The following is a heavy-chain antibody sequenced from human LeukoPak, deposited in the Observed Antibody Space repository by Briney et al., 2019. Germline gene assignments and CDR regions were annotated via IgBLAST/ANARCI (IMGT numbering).Heavy chain of an antibody. V-gene: IGHV1-46*01. Sequence: GASVKVSCKASGYTFTSYYMHWVRQAPGQGLEWMGIINPSGGSTNYAQKFQGRVTITADESTSTAYMELSSLRSEDTAVYYCARGAIPNGMDVWGQGTTVTVSS. CDR2: INPSGGST. CDR3: ARGAIPNGMDV. CDR1: GYTFTSYY. J-gene: IGHJ6*02.